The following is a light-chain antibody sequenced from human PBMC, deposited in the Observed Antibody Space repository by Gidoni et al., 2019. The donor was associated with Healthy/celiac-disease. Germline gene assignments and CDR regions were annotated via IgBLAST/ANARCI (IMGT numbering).Light chain of an antibody. Sequence: SYVLTQPPSVSVAPGQTARITCGGNNIGSKSVHWYQQKPGQAPVLVVYDDSARPSGNPERFSGSNSGNTATLTISRVEAGDEADYYCQVWDSSSDHPDVVFGGGTKLTVL. CDR2: DDS. CDR3: QVWDSSSDHPDVV. J-gene: IGLJ2*01. CDR1: NIGSKS. V-gene: IGLV3-21*02.